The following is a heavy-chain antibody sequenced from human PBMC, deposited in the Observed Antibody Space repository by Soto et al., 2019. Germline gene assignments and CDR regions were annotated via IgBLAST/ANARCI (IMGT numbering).Heavy chain of an antibody. V-gene: IGHV1-8*01. CDR3: ARTSIVGATTNWFDP. Sequence: ASVKVSCKASGYTFTSYDINWVRQATGQGLEWMGWMNPNSGNAGYAQKFQGRVTMTRNTSISTAYMELSSLRSEDTAVYYCARTSIVGATTNWFDPWGQGTLVTVSS. CDR1: GYTFTSYD. CDR2: MNPNSGNA. J-gene: IGHJ5*02. D-gene: IGHD1-26*01.